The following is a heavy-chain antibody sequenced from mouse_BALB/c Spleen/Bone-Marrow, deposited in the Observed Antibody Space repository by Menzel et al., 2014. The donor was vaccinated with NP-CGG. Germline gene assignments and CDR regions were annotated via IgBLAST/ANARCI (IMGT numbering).Heavy chain of an antibody. D-gene: IGHD2-3*01. J-gene: IGHJ4*01. Sequence: QVQLQQSGAELVKPGASVKLSCKASGYTFTSYWMHWVRQRPGQGLEWIGEIDPSDSYTNYNQKFKGKATWTVDKSFSTAYMQLSSLTSEDSAVYFCARWLLRYYAMDDWGQGTSVTVSS. CDR2: IDPSDSYT. CDR1: GYTFTSYW. CDR3: ARWLLRYYAMDD. V-gene: IGHV1-69*02.